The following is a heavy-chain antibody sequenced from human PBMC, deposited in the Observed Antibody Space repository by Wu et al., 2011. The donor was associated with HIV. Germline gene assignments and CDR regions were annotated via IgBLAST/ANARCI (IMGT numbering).Heavy chain of an antibody. Sequence: QVQLVQSGAEVKKPGSSVKVSCKASGGTFSSYVINWVRRAPGQGLEWMGRIIPMFGTTNYAQKFQGRVTITADESTSTAYMELSNVRSEDTAVYYCARDGSYGHWYLDLWGRGTLVTVSS. CDR3: ARDGSYGHWYLDL. CDR2: IIPMFGTT. V-gene: IGHV1-69*15. J-gene: IGHJ2*01. CDR1: GGTFSSYV. D-gene: IGHD5-18*01.